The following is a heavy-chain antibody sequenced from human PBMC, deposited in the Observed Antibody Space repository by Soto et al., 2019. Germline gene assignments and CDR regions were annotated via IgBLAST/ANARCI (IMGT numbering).Heavy chain of an antibody. CDR2: IYYSGNT. V-gene: IGHV4-39*01. CDR3: ARGGGSTFNWFDP. Sequence: QLQLQESGPGLVKPSETLSLTCTVSGGSISSFNYFWGWIRQPPGKGLAWIGSIYYSGNTYYNPSLQSRVTISVDTSKKQCTLTLRSVTAADTAVYYCARGGGSTFNWFDPGGQGTLVTVSP. J-gene: IGHJ5*02. CDR1: GGSISSFNYF. D-gene: IGHD2-15*01.